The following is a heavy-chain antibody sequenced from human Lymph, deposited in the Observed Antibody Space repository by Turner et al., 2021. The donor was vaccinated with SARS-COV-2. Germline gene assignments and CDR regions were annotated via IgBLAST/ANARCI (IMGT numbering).Heavy chain of an antibody. CDR1: GFTFSSYS. V-gene: IGHV3-21*01. CDR2: ITFTSSYI. Sequence: EVQLVESGGRLVKPGGSLRLSCAASGFTFSSYSMNWVRQAPGKGLEWVSSITFTSSYIYYADSVKGRFTISRDNAKNSLYLQMNSLRAEDTAVYYCARGPPDFPYYFDYWGQGTLVTVSS. CDR3: ARGPPDFPYYFDY. J-gene: IGHJ4*02. D-gene: IGHD2-21*02.